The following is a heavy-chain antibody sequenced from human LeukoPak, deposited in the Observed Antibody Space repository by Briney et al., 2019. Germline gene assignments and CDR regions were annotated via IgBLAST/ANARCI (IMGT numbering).Heavy chain of an antibody. Sequence: GGSLRLSCAASGFTFSSYGMHWVRQAPGKGLEWVAVIRYDGSNKYYADSVKGRFTISRDNSKNTLYLQMTSLRAEDTAVYYCAKAPYYDILTGLDYWGQGTLVTVSS. V-gene: IGHV3-30*02. CDR3: AKAPYYDILTGLDY. D-gene: IGHD3-9*01. J-gene: IGHJ4*02. CDR2: IRYDGSNK. CDR1: GFTFSSYG.